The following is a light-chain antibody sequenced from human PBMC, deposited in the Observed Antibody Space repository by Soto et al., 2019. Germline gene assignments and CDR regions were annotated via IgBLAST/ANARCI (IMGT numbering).Light chain of an antibody. Sequence: ELVLTQSPGTLSLSPGERATLSCRASESVRSSYLAWYQQKPGQAPRLLIYGASSRATGIPDRFSGSGSGTDFTLTISRLEPEDIEVYYCHQYASSSWTFGQGTKVEIK. CDR1: ESVRSSY. CDR3: HQYASSSWT. CDR2: GAS. J-gene: IGKJ1*01. V-gene: IGKV3-20*01.